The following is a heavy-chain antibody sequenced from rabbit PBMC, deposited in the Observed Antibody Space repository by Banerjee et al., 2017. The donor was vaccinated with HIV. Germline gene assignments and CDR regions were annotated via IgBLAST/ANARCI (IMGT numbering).Heavy chain of an antibody. D-gene: IGHD8-1*01. CDR3: ARGHSSYPYYFDL. CDR1: GFSFSSSYW. J-gene: IGHJ4*01. CDR2: IYAGGSGST. Sequence: EESGGDLVKPEGSLTLTCTASGFSFSSSYWICWVRQAPGKGLEWIGCIYAGGSGSTYYASWAKGRFTISKTSSTTVTLQMTSLAAADTATYFCARGHSSYPYYFDLWGQGTLVTVS. V-gene: IGHV1S45*01.